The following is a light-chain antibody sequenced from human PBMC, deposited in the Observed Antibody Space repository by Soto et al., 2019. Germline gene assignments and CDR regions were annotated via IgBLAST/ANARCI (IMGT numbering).Light chain of an antibody. CDR2: DAS. CDR3: QLYGSSPPWT. CDR1: QSVSSSQ. V-gene: IGKV3-20*01. J-gene: IGKJ1*01. Sequence: EIVLTQPPGTLSLSPGERATLSCRASQSVSSSQLAWYQQKPGQAPRLLIYDASTRATGIPDRFSGSGSGTDFTLTISRLEPEDFAVYHCQLYGSSPPWTFGQGTKVEIK.